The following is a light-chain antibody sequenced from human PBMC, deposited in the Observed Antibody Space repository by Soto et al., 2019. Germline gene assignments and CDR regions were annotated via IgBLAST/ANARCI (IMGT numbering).Light chain of an antibody. CDR1: QGISSY. CDR3: LHLNSYSPDT. Sequence: DITLTQSPSFLSASVGDRVTITCRASQGISSYLAWYQQKPGKAPKLLIFAASTLQNGVPSRFSGSGSGTEFTLTISSLQPEDFATYYCLHLNSYSPDTFGPGTKVDIK. V-gene: IGKV1-9*01. J-gene: IGKJ3*01. CDR2: AAS.